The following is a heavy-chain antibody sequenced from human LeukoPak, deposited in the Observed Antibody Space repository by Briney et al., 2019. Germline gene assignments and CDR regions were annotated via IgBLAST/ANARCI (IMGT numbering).Heavy chain of an antibody. D-gene: IGHD3-3*01. CDR1: GYTFTSYD. J-gene: IGHJ6*03. CDR2: MNPNSGNT. V-gene: IGHV1-8*03. CDR3: AILAADNQTPENYYYYYMDV. Sequence: ASVKVSCKASGYTFTSYDINWVRQATGQGLEWMGWMNPNSGNTGYAQKFQGRVTITRNTSISTAYMELSSLRSEDMAVYYCAILAADNQTPENYYYYYMDVWGKGTTVTVSS.